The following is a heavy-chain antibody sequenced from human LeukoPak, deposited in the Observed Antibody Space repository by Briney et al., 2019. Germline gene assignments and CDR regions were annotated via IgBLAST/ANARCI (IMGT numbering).Heavy chain of an antibody. J-gene: IGHJ4*02. D-gene: IGHD6-19*01. V-gene: IGHV3-21*01. CDR3: ARGDSGHFDY. CDR2: ISTSGTYI. Sequence: PGGSLRLSCAAPGFTFSSYSMNWVRQTPGKGLEWVSYISTSGTYIHYADSVKGRFSISRDIAKNSLYLQIYSLRAEDTAVYYCARGDSGHFDYWGQGTLVTVSS. CDR1: GFTFSSYS.